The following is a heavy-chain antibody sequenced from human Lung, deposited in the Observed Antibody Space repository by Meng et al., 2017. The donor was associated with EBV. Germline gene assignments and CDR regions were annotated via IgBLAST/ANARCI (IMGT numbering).Heavy chain of an antibody. D-gene: IGHD4-11*01. CDR2: INHSGST. J-gene: IGHJ4*02. Sequence: LRWWGGRLLRPSETLSLACVVAGGSFSDDYWGGIRQPPGKGLEWIGEINHSGSTNYNPSLESRATISVDTSQNNLSLKLSSVTAADSAVYYCARGPTTMAHDFDYWGQGTLVTVSS. CDR3: ARGPTTMAHDFDY. V-gene: IGHV4-34*01. CDR1: GGSFSDDY.